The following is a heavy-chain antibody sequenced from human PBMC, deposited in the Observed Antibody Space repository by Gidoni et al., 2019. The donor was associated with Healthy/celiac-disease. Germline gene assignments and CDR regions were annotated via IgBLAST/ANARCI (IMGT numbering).Heavy chain of an antibody. J-gene: IGHJ4*02. V-gene: IGHV3-30*18. CDR2: ISYDGSNK. CDR1: GFTFSSYG. Sequence: QVQLVESGGGVVQPGRSLRLSCSASGFTFSSYGMHWVRQAPGKGLEWVAVISYDGSNKYYADSVKGRFTISRDNSKNTLYLQMNSLRAEDTAVYYCAKDGLASSSWDDYWGQGTLVTVSS. D-gene: IGHD6-13*01. CDR3: AKDGLASSSWDDY.